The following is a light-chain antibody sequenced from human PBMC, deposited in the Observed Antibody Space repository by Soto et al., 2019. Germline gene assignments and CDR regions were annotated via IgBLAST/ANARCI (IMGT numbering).Light chain of an antibody. Sequence: EIVLTQSPATLSLSPGERATLSCRADQSVSSYLAWYQQKPGQAPRLLIYDASNRATGIPARLSGSGSGTDFTLTISSLEPEDFAVYYCQQRSNWPLTFGGGTRVEIK. V-gene: IGKV3-11*01. CDR3: QQRSNWPLT. CDR1: QSVSSY. J-gene: IGKJ4*01. CDR2: DAS.